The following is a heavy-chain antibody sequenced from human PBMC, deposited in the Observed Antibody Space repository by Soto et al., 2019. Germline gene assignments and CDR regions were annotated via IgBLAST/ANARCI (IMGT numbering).Heavy chain of an antibody. CDR3: ARTDILTGYYYYGMDV. Sequence: SETLSLTCTVSGGSISSYYWSWIRQPPGKGLEWIGYIYYSGSTNYNPSLKSRVTISVDMSKNQFSLKLSSVTAADTAVYYCARTDILTGYYYYGMDVWGQGTTVTV. V-gene: IGHV4-59*01. J-gene: IGHJ6*02. D-gene: IGHD3-9*01. CDR2: IYYSGST. CDR1: GGSISSYY.